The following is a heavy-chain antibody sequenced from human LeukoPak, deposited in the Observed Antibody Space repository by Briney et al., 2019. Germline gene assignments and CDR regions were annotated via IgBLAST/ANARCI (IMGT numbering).Heavy chain of an antibody. V-gene: IGHV4-34*01. CDR2: INHSGST. Sequence: SETLSLTCTVSGGSINNYYWSWIRQPPGKGLEWIGEINHSGSTNYNPSLKSRVTISVDTSKNQFSLKLSSVTAADTAVYYCARGPLTTVTSPFDYWGQGTLVTVSS. CDR3: ARGPLTTVTSPFDY. D-gene: IGHD4-17*01. J-gene: IGHJ4*02. CDR1: GGSINNYY.